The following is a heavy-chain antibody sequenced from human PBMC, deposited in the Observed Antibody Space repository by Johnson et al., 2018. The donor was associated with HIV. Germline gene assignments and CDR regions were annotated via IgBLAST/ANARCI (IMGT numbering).Heavy chain of an antibody. CDR2: IRYDGSNK. Sequence: QVQLVESGGGVVQPGGSLRLSYAASGFTFSSYGMHWVRQAPGKGLEWVAFIRYDGSNKYFADSVKGRFTISRDNSKNTLYLQMNSLRAEDTALYYCAKGGIATRFFDIWGQGTMVTVSS. J-gene: IGHJ3*02. V-gene: IGHV3-30*02. CDR3: AKGGIATRFFDI. D-gene: IGHD6-6*01. CDR1: GFTFSSYG.